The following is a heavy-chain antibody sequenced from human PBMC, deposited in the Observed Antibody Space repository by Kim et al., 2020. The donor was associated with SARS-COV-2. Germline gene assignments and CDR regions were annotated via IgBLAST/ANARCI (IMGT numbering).Heavy chain of an antibody. V-gene: IGHV4-59*01. CDR3: ARGETDLNIYYYYYYMDV. Sequence: SETLSLTCTVSGGSISSYYWSWIRQPPGKGLEWIGYIYYSGSTNYNPSLKSRVTISVDTSKNQFSLKLSSVTAADTAVYYCARGETDLNIYYYYYYMDVWGKGTTVTVSS. CDR1: GGSISSYY. J-gene: IGHJ6*03. D-gene: IGHD1-26*01. CDR2: IYYSGST.